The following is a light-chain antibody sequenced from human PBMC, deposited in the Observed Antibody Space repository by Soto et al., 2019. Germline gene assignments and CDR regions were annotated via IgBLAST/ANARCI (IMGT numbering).Light chain of an antibody. CDR2: AAS. J-gene: IGKJ5*01. CDR3: QQANSSTVT. V-gene: IGKV1-39*01. CDR1: QSISSY. Sequence: DIQMTQSPSSLSASVGDRVTITCGASQSISSYLNWYQQKPGKVPKLLIYAASSLQSGVPSRLSGSGSGTDFTITISSMKNEDFETYYCQQANSSTVTFGQGTRLEIK.